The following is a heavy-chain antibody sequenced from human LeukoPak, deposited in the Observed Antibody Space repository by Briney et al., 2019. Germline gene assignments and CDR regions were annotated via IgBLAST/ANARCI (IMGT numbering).Heavy chain of an antibody. V-gene: IGHV3-74*01. D-gene: IGHD4-17*01. CDR1: GFTFISYW. CDR3: GRVSGDYWAIDY. CDR2: INSDGSTT. J-gene: IGHJ4*02. Sequence: GGSLRLSCAAPGFTFISYWMPWVRQAPGKGLVWVSRINSDGSTTRYADSVKGRFTISRDNAKNTLYLQMNSLRAEDTAVYYCGRVSGDYWAIDYWGQGTLVTVSS.